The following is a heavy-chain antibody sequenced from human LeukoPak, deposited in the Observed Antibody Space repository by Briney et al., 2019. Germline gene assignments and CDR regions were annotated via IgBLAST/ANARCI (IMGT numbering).Heavy chain of an antibody. V-gene: IGHV6-1*01. CDR3: ARDSDNWFDP. J-gene: IGHJ5*02. CDR1: GDSVSSNSAA. CDR2: TYYRSNWYH. Sequence: SQTLSLTFAISGDSVSSNSAAWNWIRQSPARGLEWLGRTYYRSNWYHDYAVSVKSRITINPDTSKNQFSLHLDSVTPEDTAVYYCARDSDNWFDPWGQGTLVTVSS.